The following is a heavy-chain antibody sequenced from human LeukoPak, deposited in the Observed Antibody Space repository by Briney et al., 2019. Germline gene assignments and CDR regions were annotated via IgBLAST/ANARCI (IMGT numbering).Heavy chain of an antibody. Sequence: PSETLSLTCLVSGGSMSNYCWSWIRQPAGRGLEWIGRIYSTGTINYNPSLESRVTMSVDTSKNQCSLNMRSVTAADTAVYFCARDKAYDLDEASGYYYNRGLDYWGQGTLVTVSS. CDR3: ARDKAYDLDEASGYYYNRGLDY. CDR1: GGSMSNYC. CDR2: IYSTGTI. J-gene: IGHJ4*02. V-gene: IGHV4-4*07. D-gene: IGHD3-22*01.